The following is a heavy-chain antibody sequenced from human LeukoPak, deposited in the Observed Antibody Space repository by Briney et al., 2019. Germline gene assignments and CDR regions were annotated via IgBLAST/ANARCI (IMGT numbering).Heavy chain of an antibody. CDR3: ARGRDMSGYYYSFDY. J-gene: IGHJ4*02. V-gene: IGHV4-30-4*01. CDR1: ISSGDYY. CDR2: IYYSGTT. Sequence: SETLSLTCTAISSGDYYWSWIRQPPGKGLGWIGYIYYSGTTYYNPSFKSRVTISLDTSKNQLSLKLSSVTAADTAVYHCARGRDMSGYYYSFDYWGQGALATVSS. D-gene: IGHD3-22*01.